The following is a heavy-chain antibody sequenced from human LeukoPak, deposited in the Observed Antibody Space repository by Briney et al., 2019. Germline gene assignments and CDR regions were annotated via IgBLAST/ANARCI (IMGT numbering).Heavy chain of an antibody. CDR1: GDSISSRSYY. CDR3: ATQSSSWHYLEY. CDR2: IYYGRNY. J-gene: IGHJ4*02. Sequence: SETLSLTCTVSGDSISSRSYYWGWIRQPPGKGLEWIGKIYYGRNYKWNSSLKSRGTISVDTSKNQFSLKLSSVTGADTAVYYCATQSSSWHYLEYWGQGTLVTVSS. D-gene: IGHD6-13*01. V-gene: IGHV4-39*01.